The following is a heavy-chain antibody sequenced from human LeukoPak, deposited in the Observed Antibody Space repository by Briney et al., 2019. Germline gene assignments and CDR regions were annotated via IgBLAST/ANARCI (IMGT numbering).Heavy chain of an antibody. D-gene: IGHD4-11*01. CDR3: ARHPYSTYWFDP. J-gene: IGHJ5*02. Sequence: PSETLSLTCAVSGYSISSGYYWGWIRQPPGKGLEWIGSIYHSGSTYYNPSLKSRVTISVDTSKNQFSLKLSSVTAADTAVYYCARHPYSTYWFDPWGQGTLVTVSS. V-gene: IGHV4-38-2*01. CDR2: IYHSGST. CDR1: GYSISSGYY.